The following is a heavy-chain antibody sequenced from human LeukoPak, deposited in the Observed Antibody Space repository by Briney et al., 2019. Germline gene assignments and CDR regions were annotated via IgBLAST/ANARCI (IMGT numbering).Heavy chain of an antibody. CDR1: GGSISSGDYY. V-gene: IGHV4-30-4*08. CDR3: AQGSGSYRHLNRFQP. D-gene: IGHD3-10*01. CDR2: IYYSGST. J-gene: IGHJ5*02. Sequence: SETLSLTCTVSGGSISSGDYYWSWIRQPPGKGLEWIGYIYYSGSTYYNPSLKGRVTISVDTSKNQFFLKLSSVTAADTAVYYCAQGSGSYRHLNRFQPLGQGTLVTVPS.